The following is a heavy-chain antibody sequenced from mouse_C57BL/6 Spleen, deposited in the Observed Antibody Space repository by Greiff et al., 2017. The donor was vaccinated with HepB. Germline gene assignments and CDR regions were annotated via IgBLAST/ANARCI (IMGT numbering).Heavy chain of an antibody. CDR3: ARCPHFITTDKYFDV. CDR2: IYPGDGDT. V-gene: IGHV1-82*01. J-gene: IGHJ1*03. Sequence: VQLQQSGPELVKPGASVKISCKASGYAFSSSWMHWVKQRPGKGLEWIGRIYPGDGDTNYNGKFKGKATMTADKSSSTAYMQLSSLTSEDSAVYFCARCPHFITTDKYFDVWGTGTTVTVSS. CDR1: GYAFSSSW. D-gene: IGHD1-1*01.